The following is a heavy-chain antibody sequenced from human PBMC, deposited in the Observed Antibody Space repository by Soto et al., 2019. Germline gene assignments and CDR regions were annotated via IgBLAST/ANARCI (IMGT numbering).Heavy chain of an antibody. CDR3: ARERTPGIAAAGSDV. V-gene: IGHV1-69*01. Sequence: AVKVTLKASGGTFSSYASRWVPQAHGQGLEWMGGIIPIFGTANYAQKFQGRVTITADESTSTAYMELSSLRSEDTAVYYCARERTPGIAAAGSDVWGQGTKVTVSS. J-gene: IGHJ6*02. CDR2: IIPIFGTA. D-gene: IGHD6-13*01. CDR1: GGTFSSYA.